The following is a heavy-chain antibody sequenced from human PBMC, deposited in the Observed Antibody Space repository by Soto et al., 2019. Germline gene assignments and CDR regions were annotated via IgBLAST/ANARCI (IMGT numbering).Heavy chain of an antibody. Sequence: QLQLQESGPGLVKPSETLSLTCTVSGGSISSSSYYWGWIRQPPGKGLEWIGSIYYSGSTYYNPSLKSRVTISVDTSKNQFSLKLSSVTAADTAVYYCARRYYDFWSGIIGLNWFDPWGQGTLVTVSS. CDR3: ARRYYDFWSGIIGLNWFDP. CDR2: IYYSGST. D-gene: IGHD3-3*01. V-gene: IGHV4-39*01. CDR1: GGSISSSSYY. J-gene: IGHJ5*02.